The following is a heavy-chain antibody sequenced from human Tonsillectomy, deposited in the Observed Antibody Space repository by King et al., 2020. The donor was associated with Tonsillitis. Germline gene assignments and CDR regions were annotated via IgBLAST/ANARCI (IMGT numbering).Heavy chain of an antibody. V-gene: IGHV1-46*01. CDR3: ARSPPREAAAVHYYFDY. J-gene: IGHJ4*02. Sequence: VQLVESGAEVKKPGASVKVSCKASGYTFTSYYMHWVRQAPGQRLEWMGIINPSGGSTSYAQKLQGRVTMIRDTSTSTVYMEVSSLKSEDTAVYYCARSPPREAAAVHYYFDYWGQGTLVTVSS. D-gene: IGHD6-13*01. CDR2: INPSGGST. CDR1: GYTFTSYY.